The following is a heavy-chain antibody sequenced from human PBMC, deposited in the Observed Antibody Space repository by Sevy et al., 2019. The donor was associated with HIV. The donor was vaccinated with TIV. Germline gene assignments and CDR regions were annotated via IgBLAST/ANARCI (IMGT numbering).Heavy chain of an antibody. CDR3: ARVHYDRYYFDY. CDR1: GGSMRSADYY. D-gene: IGHD3-10*02. CDR2: IYYSGST. V-gene: IGHV4-30-4*01. J-gene: IGHJ4*02. Sequence: SGTLSLTCSVSGGSMRSADYYWSWMRQPPGKGLEWIRYIYYSGSTYYNPSLRSRVTISVDTSKNQFSLRLSSVTAADTAVYYGARVHYDRYYFDYWGQGTLVTVSS.